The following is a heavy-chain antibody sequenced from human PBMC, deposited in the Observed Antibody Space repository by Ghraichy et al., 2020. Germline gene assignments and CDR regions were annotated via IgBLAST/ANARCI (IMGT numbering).Heavy chain of an antibody. CDR1: SGSLSDDY. V-gene: IGHV4-34*01. Sequence: SETLSLTCAVYSGSLSDDYWRWIRQPPGMGLEWIGEINHSGNTNYNPSLKSRVTISVDSFKNQFSLSLSAVTAADTGVYYCARGGRFFARLRMDVWGQGTTVTVSS. J-gene: IGHJ6*01. CDR2: INHSGNT. CDR3: ARGGRFFARLRMDV. D-gene: IGHD3-10*01.